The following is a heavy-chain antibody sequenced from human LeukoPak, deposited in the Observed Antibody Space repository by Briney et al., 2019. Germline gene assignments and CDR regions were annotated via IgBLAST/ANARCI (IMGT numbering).Heavy chain of an antibody. CDR3: ARGVRYCSGGNCYSNTLSYIDV. Sequence: GGSLRLSCAASGFTFSSYWMHWVRQAPGKGLVWVSRINSHGSSINYADSVKGRFTVSRDNAKNSLYLQMNSLRAEDTAVYYCARGVRYCSGGNCYSNTLSYIDVWGKGTTVTVSS. V-gene: IGHV3-74*01. CDR1: GFTFSSYW. J-gene: IGHJ6*03. D-gene: IGHD2-15*01. CDR2: INSHGSSI.